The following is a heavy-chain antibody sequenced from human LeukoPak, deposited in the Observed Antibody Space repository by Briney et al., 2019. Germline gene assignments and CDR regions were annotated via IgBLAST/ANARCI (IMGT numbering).Heavy chain of an antibody. CDR3: GDLATTRRY. V-gene: IGHV3-74*01. J-gene: IGHJ4*02. D-gene: IGHD1-26*01. Sequence: GGCFLQACAASGYTLSCSLRHWGRQAPGKGLVWVSRINSDGSSTSYADSVKGRFTISRHIAENTLYLQMNSLRAEDTALYYCGDLATTRRYWGEGPLVTVSS. CDR2: INSDGSST. CDR1: GYTLSCSL.